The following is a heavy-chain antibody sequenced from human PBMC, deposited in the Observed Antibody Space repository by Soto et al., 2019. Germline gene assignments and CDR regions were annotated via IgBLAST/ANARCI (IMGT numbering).Heavy chain of an antibody. CDR2: IYYSGST. V-gene: IGHV4-59*01. Sequence: SETLSLTCTFSVGSISSYYWSCIRQPPGKGLEWIGYIYYSGSTNYNPSLKSRVTISVDTSKNQFSLKLSSVTAADTAVYYCARERYYGMQVWGQGTTVIVSS. CDR1: VGSISSYY. CDR3: ARERYYGMQV. J-gene: IGHJ6*01.